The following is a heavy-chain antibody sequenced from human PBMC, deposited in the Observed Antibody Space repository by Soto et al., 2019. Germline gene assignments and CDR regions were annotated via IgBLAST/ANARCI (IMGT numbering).Heavy chain of an antibody. CDR2: IRSFDYRT. J-gene: IGHJ4*02. CDR3: AKDVESGWYEAFDY. CDR1: GFAFSQYG. D-gene: IGHD6-19*01. V-gene: IGHV3-23*01. Sequence: HPGGSLRLSCTASGFAFSQYGMSWVRQAPGKGLEWVSSIRSFDYRTNYADSVKGRFTISRDNSKSTLSLQMNSLRAEDTAVYYCAKDVESGWYEAFDYWGPRTLVTASS.